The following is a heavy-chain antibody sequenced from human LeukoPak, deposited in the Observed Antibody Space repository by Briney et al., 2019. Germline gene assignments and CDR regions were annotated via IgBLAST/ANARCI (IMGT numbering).Heavy chain of an antibody. Sequence: ASVKVSCKASGYTFTGYYMHWVRQAPGQGLEWMGRINPNSGGTNYAQKLQGRVTMTTDTSTSTAYMELRSLRSDDTAVYYCARAEAARQFDYWGQGTLVTVSS. CDR1: GYTFTGYY. CDR3: ARAEAARQFDY. V-gene: IGHV1-2*06. D-gene: IGHD6-6*01. J-gene: IGHJ4*02. CDR2: INPNSGGT.